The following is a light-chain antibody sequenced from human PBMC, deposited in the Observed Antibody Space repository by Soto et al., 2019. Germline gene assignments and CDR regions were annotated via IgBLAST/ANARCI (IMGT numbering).Light chain of an antibody. V-gene: IGKV3-11*01. CDR1: QSVSSY. Sequence: EIVLTQSPATLSLSPGERATLSCRASQSVSSYLAWYQQKPGQAPRLLIYDASNRATGIPARFSGSGSGTDFTLDISSLEPEDFAVYYCQQRNSWPLTFGQGTRLEIK. CDR2: DAS. J-gene: IGKJ5*01. CDR3: QQRNSWPLT.